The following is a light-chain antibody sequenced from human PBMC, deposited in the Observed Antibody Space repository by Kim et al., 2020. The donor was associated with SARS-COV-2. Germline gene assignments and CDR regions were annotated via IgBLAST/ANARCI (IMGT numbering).Light chain of an antibody. CDR1: KEVGRNH. CDR2: GAS. CDR3: QQDGGSLIT. V-gene: IGKV3-20*01. J-gene: IGKJ5*01. Sequence: GEKAHRSCRASKEVGRNHLAWYQEKARQAPWLRVYGASRRATGNPGRFSGSGSGTDFPPTNSRRETEDFAVYYCQQDGGSLITFGQGTRLEIK.